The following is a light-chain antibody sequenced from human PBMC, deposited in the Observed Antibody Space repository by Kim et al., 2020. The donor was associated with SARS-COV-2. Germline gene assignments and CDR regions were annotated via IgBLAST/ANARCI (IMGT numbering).Light chain of an antibody. CDR2: KAS. CDR3: QQYKSYST. V-gene: IGKV1-5*03. J-gene: IGKJ1*01. Sequence: DIQMTQSPSTLSASVGDRVTITCRASQSISTWLAWYQQKPGKAPKLLIYKASNLESGVPSRFSGSASGTEFTLTISSLQPDDFATYYCQQYKSYSTFGQGTKVDIK. CDR1: QSISTW.